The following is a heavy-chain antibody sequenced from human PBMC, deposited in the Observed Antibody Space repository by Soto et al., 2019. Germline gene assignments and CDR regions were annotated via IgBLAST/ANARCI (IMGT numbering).Heavy chain of an antibody. CDR2: INGGNGKS. D-gene: IGHD1-26*01. CDR3: ARGGGATFTHYYYYMDV. V-gene: IGHV1-3*01. J-gene: IGHJ6*03. Sequence: QVQLVQSGAEGKKPGAPVKVSCEASGYTFSTYEMHWVRQAPGQRPEWMGWINGGNGKSKYSETLRGRGTFSRDTSASTAYMELTSLRSEDTAVYSCARGGGATFTHYYYYMDVWGTGTTVTVSS. CDR1: GYTFSTYE.